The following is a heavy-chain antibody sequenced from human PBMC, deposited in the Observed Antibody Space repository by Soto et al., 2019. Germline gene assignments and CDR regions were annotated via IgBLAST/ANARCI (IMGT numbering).Heavy chain of an antibody. CDR3: ARDRHYYDSSGYYYPAY. CDR2: IYTSGST. Sequence: SSETLSLTCTVSGGSISSYYWSWIRQPAGKGLEWIGRIYTSGSTNYNPSLKSRVTMSVDTSKNQFSLKLSSVTAADTAVYYCARDRHYYDSSGYYYPAYWGQGTLVTVS. V-gene: IGHV4-4*07. J-gene: IGHJ4*02. CDR1: GGSISSYY. D-gene: IGHD3-22*01.